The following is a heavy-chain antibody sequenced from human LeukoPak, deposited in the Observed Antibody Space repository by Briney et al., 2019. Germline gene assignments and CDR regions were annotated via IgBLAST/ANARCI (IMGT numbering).Heavy chain of an antibody. V-gene: IGHV3-48*01. CDR3: ARDYQYAFDN. D-gene: IGHD2-2*01. CDR2: IGISSGNT. J-gene: IGHJ4*02. Sequence: GGSLRLSCAASGFRFSDYSMNWVRQAPGKGLEWISCIGISSGNTNYADSVKGRFTISGDKAKNSLYLQMNSLRVEDTAVYYCARDYQYAFDNWGQGTLVTVSS. CDR1: GFRFSDYS.